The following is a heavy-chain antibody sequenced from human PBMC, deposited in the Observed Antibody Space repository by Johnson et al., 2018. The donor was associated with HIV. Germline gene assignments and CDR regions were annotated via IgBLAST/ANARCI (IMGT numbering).Heavy chain of an antibody. J-gene: IGHJ3*02. Sequence: VQLVESGGGVVQPGRSLRLSCAASGFTFSSYGMHWVRQAPGKGLEWVTVISYDGSNKYYADSVKGRFTISRDNSKNTLYLQMNSLRAEDTAVYYCARASDAVDSWGQGTMVTVSS. CDR3: ARASDAVDS. CDR2: ISYDGSNK. CDR1: GFTFSSYG. V-gene: IGHV3-30*03.